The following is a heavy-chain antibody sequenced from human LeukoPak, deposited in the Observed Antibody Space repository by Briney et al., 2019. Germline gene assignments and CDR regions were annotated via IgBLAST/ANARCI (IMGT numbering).Heavy chain of an antibody. CDR2: IYYSGST. D-gene: IGHD4-17*01. J-gene: IGHJ3*02. CDR1: GGSISSGDYY. CDR3: ARDEGYGDYGGDDAFDI. V-gene: IGHV4-30-4*08. Sequence: SETLSLTCTLSGGSISSGDYYWSWIRQPPGKGLEWIGYIYYSGSTSYNPSLKSRVTILVDTSKNQFSLKLSSMTAADTAVYYCARDEGYGDYGGDDAFDIWGQGTMVTVSS.